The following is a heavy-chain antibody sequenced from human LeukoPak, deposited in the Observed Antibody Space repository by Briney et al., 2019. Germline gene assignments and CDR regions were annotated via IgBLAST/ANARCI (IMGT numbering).Heavy chain of an antibody. Sequence: ASVKVTCKASGYTFTSYDINWVRPATGQGLEWMGWMNPNSGNTGYAQKFQGRVTITRNTSISTAYMELSSLRSEDTAVYYCARGRQLPANYWFDPWGQGTLVTVSS. J-gene: IGHJ5*02. V-gene: IGHV1-8*03. CDR1: GYTFTSYD. CDR2: MNPNSGNT. CDR3: ARGRQLPANYWFDP. D-gene: IGHD1-7*01.